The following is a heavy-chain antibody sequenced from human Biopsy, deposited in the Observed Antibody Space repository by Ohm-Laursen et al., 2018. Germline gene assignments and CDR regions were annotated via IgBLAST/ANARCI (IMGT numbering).Heavy chain of an antibody. J-gene: IGHJ4*02. CDR3: GNEVHGRDY. Sequence: SETLSLTCAVFGKTFSDYQWSWIRQPPGKGLEWIGQINQAGTTNYNPPLKSRVSISADASKYEFSLRLTSVTAADTAVYLCGNEVHGRDYWGLGAQVTVSS. CDR2: INQAGTT. V-gene: IGHV4-34*08. D-gene: IGHD2-15*01. CDR1: GKTFSDYQ.